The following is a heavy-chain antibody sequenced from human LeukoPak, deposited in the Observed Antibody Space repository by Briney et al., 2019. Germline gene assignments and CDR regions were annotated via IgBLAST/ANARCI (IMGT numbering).Heavy chain of an antibody. CDR2: ISYDGGNK. CDR1: GFTFSSYG. Sequence: GRSLRLSCAASGFTFSSYGMHWVRQAPGKGLEWVAVISYDGGNKYYADSVKGRFTISRDNSKNTLYLQMNSLRAEDTAVYYCAKEGEYCSGGSCRRGYYFDYWGQGTLVTVSS. CDR3: AKEGEYCSGGSCRRGYYFDY. J-gene: IGHJ4*02. D-gene: IGHD2-15*01. V-gene: IGHV3-30*18.